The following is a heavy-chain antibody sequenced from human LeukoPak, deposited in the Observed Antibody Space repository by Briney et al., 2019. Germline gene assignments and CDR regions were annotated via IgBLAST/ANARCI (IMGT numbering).Heavy chain of an antibody. Sequence: SETLSLTCTVSGGSISSGSYYWSWIRQPAGKGLEWIGRIYTSGSTNYNPSLKSRVTMSVDTSKNQFSLKLSSVTAADTAVYYCARDRPSWRRVGWESLFDYWGQGTLVTVSS. CDR2: IYTSGST. D-gene: IGHD1-26*01. V-gene: IGHV4-61*02. CDR3: ARDRPSWRRVGWESLFDY. J-gene: IGHJ4*02. CDR1: GGSISSGSYY.